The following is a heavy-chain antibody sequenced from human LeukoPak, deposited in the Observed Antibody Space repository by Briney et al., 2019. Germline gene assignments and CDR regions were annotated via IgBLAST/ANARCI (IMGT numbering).Heavy chain of an antibody. V-gene: IGHV4-59*08. J-gene: IGHJ4*02. CDR2: IYYSGST. CDR3: ARHTPRSRGFDY. Sequence: SETLSLTCTVSGGSISSYYWSWIRQPPGKGLEWIGYIYYSGSTNYNPSLKSRVTISVDTSKNQFSLSLTSMTAADTAVYHCARHTPRSRGFDYWGQGTLVTVSS. CDR1: GGSISSYY. D-gene: IGHD3-10*01.